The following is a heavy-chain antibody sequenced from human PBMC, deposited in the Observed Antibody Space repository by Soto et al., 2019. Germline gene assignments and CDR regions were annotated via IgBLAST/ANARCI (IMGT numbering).Heavy chain of an antibody. CDR2: ISGSGGST. CDR1: GFTFSSYA. D-gene: IGHD6-19*01. V-gene: IGHV3-23*01. J-gene: IGHJ4*02. CDR3: AKTRYSSGWYFGY. Sequence: EVQLLESGGGLVQPGGSLRLSCAASGFTFSSYAMSWVRQAPGKGLEWVSAISGSGGSTYYADSVKGRFTISRVNSKNTLYLQMNSLRAEDTAVYYCAKTRYSSGWYFGYWGQGTLVTVSS.